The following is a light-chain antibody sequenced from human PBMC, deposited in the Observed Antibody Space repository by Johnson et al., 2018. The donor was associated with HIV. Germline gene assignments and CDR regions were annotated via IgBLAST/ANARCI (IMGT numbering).Light chain of an antibody. CDR3: LAWDTSLGAQYV. CDR1: SSNIGNNY. J-gene: IGLJ1*01. CDR2: DNN. V-gene: IGLV1-51*01. Sequence: QSVLTQPPSVSAAPGQKVTISCSGSSSNIGNNYVSWYQQLPGTAPKLLIYDNNKRPSGIPDRFSGSKSGTSATLGITGLQTGDEADYYCLAWDTSLGAQYVFGSGTKVTGL.